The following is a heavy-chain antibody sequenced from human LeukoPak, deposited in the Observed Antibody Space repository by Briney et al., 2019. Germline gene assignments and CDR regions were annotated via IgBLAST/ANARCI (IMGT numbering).Heavy chain of an antibody. CDR2: TRDKPNSYTT. V-gene: IGHV3-72*01. CDR1: GFTFTDRY. J-gene: IGHJ4*02. Sequence: PGGSLRLSCAASGFTFTDRYMDWVRQAPGKGLEWVGRTRDKPNSYTTEYAASVKGRFAISRDDSKNSLYLQMNSLKIEDTAVYYCTTPGGSGWTIFDYWGQGTLVTVSS. CDR3: TTPGGSGWTIFDY. D-gene: IGHD6-19*01.